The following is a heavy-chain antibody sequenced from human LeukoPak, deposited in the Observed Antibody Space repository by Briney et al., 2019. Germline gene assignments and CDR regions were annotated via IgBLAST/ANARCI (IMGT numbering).Heavy chain of an antibody. CDR1: GGTFSSYA. D-gene: IGHD6-13*01. J-gene: IGHJ6*02. CDR2: ISAYNGNT. V-gene: IGHV1-18*01. CDR3: AREGSSSWPTYYYYGMDV. Sequence: ASVKVSCKASGGTFSSYAISWVRQAPGQGLEWMGWISAYNGNTNYAQKLQGRVTMTTDTSTSTAYMELRSLRSDDTAVYYCAREGSSSWPTYYYYGMDVWGQGTTVTVSS.